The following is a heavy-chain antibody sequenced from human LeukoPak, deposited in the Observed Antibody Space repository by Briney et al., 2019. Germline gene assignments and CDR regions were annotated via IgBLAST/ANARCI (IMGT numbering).Heavy chain of an antibody. Sequence: GGSLRLSCAASGFTFSSYSMNWVRQAPGKGLEWVSSISSSSSYIYYADSVKGRFTISRDNAKNSLYLQMNSLRAEDTAVYYCARDGHVDTAMVTFGYYYGMDVWGQGTTVTVSS. V-gene: IGHV3-21*01. J-gene: IGHJ6*02. CDR2: ISSSSSYI. CDR1: GFTFSSYS. CDR3: ARDGHVDTAMVTFGYYYGMDV. D-gene: IGHD5-18*01.